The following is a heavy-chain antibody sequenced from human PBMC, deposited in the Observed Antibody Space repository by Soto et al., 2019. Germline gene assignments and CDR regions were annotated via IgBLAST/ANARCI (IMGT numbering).Heavy chain of an antibody. Sequence: QLHLVQSGAVVKKPGASVTVSCSASGYPVTAYYMHWVRQAAGRGLEWMGGINPATGAAKYTQACQGRVTVTRDMSMSTVFRELSGLTSEDTAVFYCARGGGVGVAGSAAFDMWGQGTLVTVSS. V-gene: IGHV1-2*02. CDR2: INPATGAA. J-gene: IGHJ3*02. CDR3: ARGGGVGVAGSAAFDM. CDR1: GYPVTAYY. D-gene: IGHD3-3*01.